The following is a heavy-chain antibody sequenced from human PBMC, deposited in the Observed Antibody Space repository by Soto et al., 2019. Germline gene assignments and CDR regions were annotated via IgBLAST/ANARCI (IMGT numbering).Heavy chain of an antibody. Sequence: PGGSLRLSCAASGFPFSSYGMHWVRQAPGKGLEWVAVIWYDGSNKYYADSVKGRFTISRDNSKNTLYLQMNSLRAEDTAVYYCAVEVATNMDVWGKGTTVTVSS. V-gene: IGHV3-33*01. J-gene: IGHJ6*03. CDR1: GFPFSSYG. D-gene: IGHD5-12*01. CDR2: IWYDGSNK. CDR3: AVEVATNMDV.